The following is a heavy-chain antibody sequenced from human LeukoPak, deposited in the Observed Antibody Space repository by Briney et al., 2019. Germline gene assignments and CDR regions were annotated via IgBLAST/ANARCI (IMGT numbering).Heavy chain of an antibody. D-gene: IGHD3-10*01. J-gene: IGHJ6*03. Sequence: LAGGSLRLSCAASGFTVTRNYMTWVRQAPGKGLEWVSVTYSGGRTYYEDSVKGRFTISRDNSKNTLYLQMNSLRAEDTAVYYCARVYYGSGSLHYYYYYMDVWGKGTTVTISS. CDR1: GFTVTRNY. V-gene: IGHV3-53*01. CDR3: ARVYYGSGSLHYYYYYMDV. CDR2: TYSGGRT.